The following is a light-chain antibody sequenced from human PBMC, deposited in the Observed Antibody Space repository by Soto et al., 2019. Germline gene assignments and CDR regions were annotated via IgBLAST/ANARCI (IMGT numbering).Light chain of an antibody. Sequence: EIVLTQSPATLSLSPGERATLSCRASRSFASSYLAWYQHKPGQAPRLLIYAASSRATGIPDRVIGSGSGTDFALTISRLEPDDSAVYYCHHYDSSPPYTFGQGTKLEIK. CDR1: RSFASSY. CDR2: AAS. CDR3: HHYDSSPPYT. V-gene: IGKV3-20*01. J-gene: IGKJ2*01.